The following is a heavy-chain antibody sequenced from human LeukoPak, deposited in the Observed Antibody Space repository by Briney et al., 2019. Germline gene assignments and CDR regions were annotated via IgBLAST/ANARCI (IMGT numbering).Heavy chain of an antibody. Sequence: GESLKISCKGSGYSFTSYWISWVRQMPGKGLEWMGRIDPSDSYTNYSPSFQGHVTISADKSISTAYLQWSSLKASDTAMYYCASQGTGYCSGGSCYGAWGQGTLVTVSS. CDR3: ASQGTGYCSGGSCYGA. D-gene: IGHD2-15*01. J-gene: IGHJ5*02. CDR1: GYSFTSYW. V-gene: IGHV5-10-1*01. CDR2: IDPSDSYT.